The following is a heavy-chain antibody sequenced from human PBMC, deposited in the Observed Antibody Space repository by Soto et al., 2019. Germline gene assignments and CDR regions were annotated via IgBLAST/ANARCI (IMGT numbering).Heavy chain of an antibody. V-gene: IGHV4-30-4*01. CDR2: IYYSGST. CDR1: GGSISSGDYY. CDR3: ARLGAYYQSLDP. Sequence: PSETLSLTCTVSGGSISSGDYYWSWIRQPPGKGLEWIGYIYYSGSTYYNPSLKSRLTISVDTPKNQFSLKLSSVTAADTAVYYCARLGAYYQSLDPWGPGTLVSVSS. D-gene: IGHD2-21*01. J-gene: IGHJ5*02.